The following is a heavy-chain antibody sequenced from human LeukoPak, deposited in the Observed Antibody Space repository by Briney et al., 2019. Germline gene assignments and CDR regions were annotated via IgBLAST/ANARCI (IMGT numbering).Heavy chain of an antibody. Sequence: ASETLSPTCAVPGGSISSGGYSWCWIRQPPGKGLEWIGYIYHSGSTYYNPSLKSRLTISVDRSKNQISLKLSSVPAANTAVYYCGRADYGDYVFDYWGQGTLVTVSS. CDR1: GGSISSGGYS. CDR3: GRADYGDYVFDY. D-gene: IGHD4-17*01. V-gene: IGHV4-30-2*01. CDR2: IYHSGST. J-gene: IGHJ4*02.